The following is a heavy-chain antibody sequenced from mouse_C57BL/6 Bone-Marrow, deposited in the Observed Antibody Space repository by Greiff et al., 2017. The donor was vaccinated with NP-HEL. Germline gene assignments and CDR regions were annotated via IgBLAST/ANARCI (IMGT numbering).Heavy chain of an antibody. Sequence: QVQLQQSGAELVRPGASVKLSCKASGYTFTDYYINWVKQRPGQGLEWIARIYPGSGNTYYNEKFKGKATLTAEKSSSTAYMQLSSLTSEDSAVYFCARGGYEGYAMDYWGQGTSVTVSS. CDR3: ARGGYEGYAMDY. CDR2: IYPGSGNT. J-gene: IGHJ4*01. V-gene: IGHV1-76*01. D-gene: IGHD2-10*02. CDR1: GYTFTDYY.